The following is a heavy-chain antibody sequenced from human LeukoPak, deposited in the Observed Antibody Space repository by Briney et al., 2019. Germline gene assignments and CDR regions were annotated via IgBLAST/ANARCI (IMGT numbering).Heavy chain of an antibody. Sequence: GRSLRLSCAASGFTFSSYGMHWVRQAPGKGLEWVAAISYDGSNKYFADSVKGRFTISRDNSMNTLNLQMNSLRAEDTAVYYCAKDRFSSAWGRFDYWGQGTLVTVSS. CDR3: AKDRFSSAWGRFDY. CDR2: ISYDGSNK. D-gene: IGHD6-19*01. V-gene: IGHV3-30*18. CDR1: GFTFSSYG. J-gene: IGHJ4*02.